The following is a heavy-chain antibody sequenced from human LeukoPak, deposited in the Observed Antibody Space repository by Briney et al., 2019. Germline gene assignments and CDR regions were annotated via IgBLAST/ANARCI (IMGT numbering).Heavy chain of an antibody. CDR3: ARLSSSGSLDY. CDR1: GGSISSGSYY. V-gene: IGHV4-61*02. J-gene: IGHJ4*02. D-gene: IGHD6-19*01. Sequence: PSETLSLTCTVSGGSISSGSYYWRWIRQPAGKGLEWIGRIYTSGSTNYNPSLKSRVTISVDTSKNQFSLKLSSVTAADTAVYYCARLSSSGSLDYWGQGTLVTVSS. CDR2: IYTSGST.